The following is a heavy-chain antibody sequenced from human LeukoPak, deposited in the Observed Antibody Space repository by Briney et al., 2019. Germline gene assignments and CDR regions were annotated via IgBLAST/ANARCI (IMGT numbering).Heavy chain of an antibody. Sequence: PSETLSLTCTVSGDSISSSGSYWGWIRQPPGKGLEWIGSIYSSGSTHYNPSLKSRVTISADTSKNQFSLKLSSVTAADTAVYYCARHADSGFGELAFDYWGQGTLVTVSS. CDR3: ARHADSGFGELAFDY. D-gene: IGHD3-10*01. V-gene: IGHV4-39*01. CDR2: IYSSGST. CDR1: GDSISSSGSY. J-gene: IGHJ4*02.